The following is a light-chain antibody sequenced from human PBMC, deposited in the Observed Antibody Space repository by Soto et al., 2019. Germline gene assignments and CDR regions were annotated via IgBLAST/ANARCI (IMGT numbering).Light chain of an antibody. V-gene: IGKV3-20*01. CDR1: QSLSSSN. CDR3: QHYGNPYT. Sequence: EIVLTQSPGTLSLSPGERATLSCRASQSLSSSNLAWYQHKPGQAPRLLIYHASSRATGIPDRFSGSGSGTDFPLTISRLEHEDFAVYYCQHYGNPYTFGQGTKLETK. CDR2: HAS. J-gene: IGKJ2*01.